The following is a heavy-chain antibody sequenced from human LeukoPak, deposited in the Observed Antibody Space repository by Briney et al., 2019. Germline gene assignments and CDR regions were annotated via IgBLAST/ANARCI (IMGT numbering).Heavy chain of an antibody. CDR3: ARGVYYDILTGYPLRSYYMDV. CDR2: ISSSGSTI. CDR1: GFTFNSYS. V-gene: IGHV3-48*03. Sequence: GGSLRLSCIASGFTFNSYSMHWVRQAPGKGLEWVSYISSSGSTIYYADSVKGRFTISRDNAKNSLYLQMNSLRAEDTAVYYCARGVYYDILTGYPLRSYYMDVWGKGTTVTISS. J-gene: IGHJ6*03. D-gene: IGHD3-9*01.